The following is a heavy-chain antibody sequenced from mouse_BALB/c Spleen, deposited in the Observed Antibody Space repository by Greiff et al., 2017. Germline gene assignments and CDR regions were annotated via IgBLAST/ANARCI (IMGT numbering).Heavy chain of an antibody. CDR2: IDPANGNT. CDR1: GFNIKDTY. J-gene: IGHJ4*01. V-gene: IGHV14-3*02. CDR3: TRADSYAMDY. Sequence: VQLQQSGAELVKPGASVKLSCTASGFNIKDTYMHWVKQRPEQGLEWIGRIDPANGNTKYDPKFQGKAKLTAVTSTSTAYMELSSLTNEDSAVYYCTRADSYAMDYWGQGTSGTVSS.